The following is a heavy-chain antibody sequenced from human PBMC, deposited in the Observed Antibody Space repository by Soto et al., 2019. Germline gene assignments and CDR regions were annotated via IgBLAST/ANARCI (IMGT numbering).Heavy chain of an antibody. J-gene: IGHJ3*01. V-gene: IGHV3-23*01. D-gene: IGHD2-8*01. Sequence: EVQLLESGGDLVHPGGTLILSCVGSGYPFGDYAMRWVRQPPGKALEWVSAIGPFEAHAPAYAASVKGRFTISRDNSRNILFLQMTNLRAGDTGVYYCARDAIPYNGRDDAFDLWGQGTVVTVSS. CDR1: GYPFGDYA. CDR2: IGPFEAHAP. CDR3: ARDAIPYNGRDDAFDL.